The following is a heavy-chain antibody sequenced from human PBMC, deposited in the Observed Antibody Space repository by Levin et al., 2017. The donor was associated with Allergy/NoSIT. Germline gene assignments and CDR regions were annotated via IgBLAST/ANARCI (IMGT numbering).Heavy chain of an antibody. D-gene: IGHD1-1*01. CDR2: IYTGGST. J-gene: IGHJ4*02. CDR3: ATATGTDPGRAY. Sequence: GGSLRLSCAASGFTVSSNYMSWVRQAPGKGLEWVSIIYTGGSTYYADSVKGRFTISRDNSKNTLYLQMNSLRAEDTAVYYCATATGTDPGRAYWGQGTLVTVSS. V-gene: IGHV3-66*01. CDR1: GFTVSSNY.